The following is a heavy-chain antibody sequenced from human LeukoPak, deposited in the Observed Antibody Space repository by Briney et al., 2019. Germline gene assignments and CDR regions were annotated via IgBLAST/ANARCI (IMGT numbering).Heavy chain of an antibody. Sequence: SETLSLTCTVSGGSISSSSYYWGWIRQPPGKGLEWIGRIYYSGSTYYNPSLKSRVTISVDTSKNQFSLKLSSVTAADTAVYYCARRFIFGVATVAMNWFDPWGQGTLVTVSS. J-gene: IGHJ5*02. CDR2: IYYSGST. CDR3: ARRFIFGVATVAMNWFDP. D-gene: IGHD3-3*02. V-gene: IGHV4-39*01. CDR1: GGSISSSSYY.